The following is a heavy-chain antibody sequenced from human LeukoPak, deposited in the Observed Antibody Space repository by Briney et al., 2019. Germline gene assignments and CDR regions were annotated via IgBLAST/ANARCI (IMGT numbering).Heavy chain of an antibody. CDR1: GFTFSSYS. D-gene: IGHD3-22*01. CDR3: ARDIDGSGDTMIVVVITPTFDY. J-gene: IGHJ4*02. V-gene: IGHV3-21*01. CDR2: ISSSSSYI. Sequence: PGGSLRLSCAASGFTFSSYSMNWVRQAPGKGLEWVSSISSSSSYIYYADSVKGRFTISRDNAKNSLYLQMDSLRAEDTAVYYCARDIDGSGDTMIVVVITPTFDYWGQGTLVTASS.